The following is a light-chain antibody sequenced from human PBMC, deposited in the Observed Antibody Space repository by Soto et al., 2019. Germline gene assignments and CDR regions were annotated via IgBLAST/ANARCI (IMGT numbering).Light chain of an antibody. CDR2: AAS. CDR1: QNIGSY. Sequence: DIQMTQSPSSLSASVGDRVAITFRASQNIGSYLNWYQQKPGKAPKFMIFAASSLNSGVPSRFSGSGSGTDFTLTINRLQPEDSAIYFCQQTDSSPITFGQGTRLEIK. CDR3: QQTDSSPIT. J-gene: IGKJ5*01. V-gene: IGKV1-39*01.